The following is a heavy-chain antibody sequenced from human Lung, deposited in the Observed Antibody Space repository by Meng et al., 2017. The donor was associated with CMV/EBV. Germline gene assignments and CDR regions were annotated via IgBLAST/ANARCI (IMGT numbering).Heavy chain of an antibody. J-gene: IGHJ6*02. CDR2: IYYSGGT. CDR3: ARDATIFGVVDPYYYGMDV. Sequence: SETXSLXCTVSGGSISSSSYYWGWIRQPPGKGLEWIGSIYYSGGTYYNPSLKSRVTISVDTSKNQFSLKLSSVTAADTAVYYCARDATIFGVVDPYYYGMDVWXQGTXVTVAS. CDR1: GGSISSSSYY. D-gene: IGHD3-3*01. V-gene: IGHV4-39*02.